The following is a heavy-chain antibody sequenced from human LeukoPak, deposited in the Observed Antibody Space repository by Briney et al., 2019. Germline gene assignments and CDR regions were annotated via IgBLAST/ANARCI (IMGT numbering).Heavy chain of an antibody. J-gene: IGHJ3*02. CDR2: INHSGST. D-gene: IGHD2-21*02. Sequence: SETLSLTCAVYGGSFSGYYWSWIRQPPGKGLEWIGEINHSGSTNYNPSLKSRVTISVDTSKNQFSLKLSSVTAADTAVYYCARSAVVTAIPNAFDIWGQGTMVTVSS. CDR1: GGSFSGYY. CDR3: ARSAVVTAIPNAFDI. V-gene: IGHV4-34*01.